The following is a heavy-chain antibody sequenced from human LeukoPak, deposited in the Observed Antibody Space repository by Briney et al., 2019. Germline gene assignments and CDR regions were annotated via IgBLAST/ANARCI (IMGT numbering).Heavy chain of an antibody. D-gene: IGHD1-26*01. Sequence: SETLSLTCTVSGGSMSSYYWSWIRQPAGKGLEWIGRIYFTGSTNYNPSLKSRVTISVDTSKNQFSLKLSSVTAADTAVYYCARDYRTNGFDPWGQGTLVTVSS. J-gene: IGHJ5*02. CDR2: IYFTGST. CDR1: GGSMSSYY. CDR3: ARDYRTNGFDP. V-gene: IGHV4-4*07.